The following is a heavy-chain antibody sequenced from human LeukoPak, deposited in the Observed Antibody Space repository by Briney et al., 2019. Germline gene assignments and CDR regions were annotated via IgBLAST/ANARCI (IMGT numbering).Heavy chain of an antibody. D-gene: IGHD3-22*01. CDR3: AKDRNYYYDSSGYFDY. CDR2: ISGSTRTT. Sequence: GGSLRLSCAASGFTFSSYAMSWVRQAPGKGLEWVSTISGSTRTTHYADSVKGRFTISRDNSKNTLYLQMNSLRAEDTAVYYCAKDRNYYYDSSGYFDYWGQGTLVTVSS. J-gene: IGHJ4*02. CDR1: GFTFSSYA. V-gene: IGHV3-23*01.